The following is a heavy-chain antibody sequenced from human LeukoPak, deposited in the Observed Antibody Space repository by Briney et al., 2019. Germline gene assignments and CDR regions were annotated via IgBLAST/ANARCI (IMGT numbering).Heavy chain of an antibody. CDR1: GFTFSSYS. J-gene: IGHJ4*02. CDR3: AREGHSGYDPMGY. Sequence: PGGSLRLSCAASGFTFSSYSMNWVRQAPGKGREWVSSISSSSSYIYYADSVKGRFTISRDNAKNSLYLQMSSLRAEDTAVYYCAREGHSGYDPMGYWGQGTLVTVSS. V-gene: IGHV3-21*01. D-gene: IGHD5-12*01. CDR2: ISSSSSYI.